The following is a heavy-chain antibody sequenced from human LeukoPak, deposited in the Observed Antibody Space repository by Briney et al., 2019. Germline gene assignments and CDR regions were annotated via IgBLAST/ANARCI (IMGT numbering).Heavy chain of an antibody. Sequence: GGSLRLSCAASGFTFSSYAMSWVRLAPGKGLGWVSGISGSGDGTYFADSVKGRFTISRDNSKNTVYLQMNSLRAEDAAVYYCAKDRNYYGSGSYYAYWGQGTLVTVSS. D-gene: IGHD3-10*01. CDR1: GFTFSSYA. V-gene: IGHV3-23*01. CDR3: AKDRNYYGSGSYYAY. CDR2: ISGSGDGT. J-gene: IGHJ4*02.